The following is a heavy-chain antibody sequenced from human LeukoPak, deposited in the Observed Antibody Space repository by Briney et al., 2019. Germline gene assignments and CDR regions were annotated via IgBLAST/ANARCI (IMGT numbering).Heavy chain of an antibody. CDR2: ISSGSTTI. CDR3: GRTFDT. V-gene: IGHV3-48*04. Sequence: GGSLRLSCAASGFIFSNYNMNWVRQAPGKGLEWVSYISSGSTTIYYADSVRGRFTISRDTAKNSLYLQMNTLRAEDTATYYCGRTFDTWGQGTMVTVSS. CDR1: GFIFSNYN. J-gene: IGHJ3*02.